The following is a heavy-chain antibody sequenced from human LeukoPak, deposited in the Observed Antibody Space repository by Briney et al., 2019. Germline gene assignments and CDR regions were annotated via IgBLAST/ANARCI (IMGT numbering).Heavy chain of an antibody. J-gene: IGHJ4*02. V-gene: IGHV3-23*01. CDR3: ARDRRYCSSTSCYYFDY. CDR1: GFTFSSYA. Sequence: PGGSLRLSCAASGFTFSSYAMSWVRQAPGKGLEWVSTISGSGGSTYYADSVKGRFTISRDNAKNSLYLQMNSLRAEDTAVYYCARDRRYCSSTSCYYFDYWGQGTLVTVSS. CDR2: ISGSGGST. D-gene: IGHD2-2*01.